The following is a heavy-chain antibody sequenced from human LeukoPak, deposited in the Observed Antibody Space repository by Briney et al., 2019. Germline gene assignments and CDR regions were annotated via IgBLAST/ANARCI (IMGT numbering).Heavy chain of an antibody. CDR2: ISHDGSNP. D-gene: IGHD3-22*01. CDR3: AKTHYYDSGGVPGDY. CDR1: GFTFSSYG. J-gene: IGHJ4*02. V-gene: IGHV3-30*18. Sequence: RAGGSLRLSCAASGFTFSSYGMHWVRQAPGKGLEWVAVISHDGSNPYYADSVKGRFTISRDNSKNTLYLQMSSLRAEDTATYYCAKTHYYDSGGVPGDYWGQGTLVTVSS.